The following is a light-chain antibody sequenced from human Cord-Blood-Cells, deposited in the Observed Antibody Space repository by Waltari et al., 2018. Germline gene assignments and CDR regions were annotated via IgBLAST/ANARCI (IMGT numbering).Light chain of an antibody. CDR3: NSRDSSGNPYV. CDR1: SLRSSY. CDR2: GKN. Sequence: SSELTQDPAVSVALGQTVRITCQGDSLRSSYASWYPQKPGQAPVLVIYGKNNRPSGIPDRFSGSSSGNTASLTITGAQAEDEADYYCNSRDSSGNPYVFGTGTKVTVL. V-gene: IGLV3-19*01. J-gene: IGLJ1*01.